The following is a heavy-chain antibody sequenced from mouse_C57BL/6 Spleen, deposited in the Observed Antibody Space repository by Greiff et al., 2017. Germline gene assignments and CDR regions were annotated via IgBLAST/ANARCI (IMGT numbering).Heavy chain of an antibody. CDR3: AREGDYGNSFDY. CDR1: GYTFTDYY. V-gene: IGHV1-75*01. Sequence: VQGVESGPELVKPGASVKISCKASGYTFTDYYINWVKQRPGQGLEWIGWIFPGSGSTYYNEKFKGKATLTVDKSSSTAYMLLSSLTSEDSAVYFCAREGDYGNSFDYWGQGTTLTVSS. CDR2: IFPGSGST. J-gene: IGHJ2*01. D-gene: IGHD2-1*01.